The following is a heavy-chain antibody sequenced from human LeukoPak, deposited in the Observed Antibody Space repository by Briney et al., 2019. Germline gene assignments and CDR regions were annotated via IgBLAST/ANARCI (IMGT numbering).Heavy chain of an antibody. CDR1: GDSVSSNSAT. Sequence: SQTLSLTCAISGDSVSSNSATWNWIRQSPSRGLEWLGRTYYRSKWYNDYAVSVKSRIIINPDTSKNPVSLQLNSVTPEDTAVYFCTRDGPTTSWYFDYWGQGTLVTVSS. V-gene: IGHV6-1*01. J-gene: IGHJ4*02. CDR3: TRDGPTTSWYFDY. D-gene: IGHD2-2*01. CDR2: TYYRSKWYN.